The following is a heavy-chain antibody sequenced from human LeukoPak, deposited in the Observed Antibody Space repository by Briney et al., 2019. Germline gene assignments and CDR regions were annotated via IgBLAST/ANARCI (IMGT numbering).Heavy chain of an antibody. J-gene: IGHJ6*03. Sequence: ASVKVSCKASGYSFTSYAMNWVRQAPGQGLEWMGWINTNTGNPTYAQGFTGRFVFSLDTSVSTAYLQISSLKAEDTAVYYCARRARSSIWYSLKYYMDVWGKGTTVTVSS. V-gene: IGHV7-4-1*02. CDR3: ARRARSSIWYSLKYYMDV. CDR2: INTNTGNP. D-gene: IGHD6-13*01. CDR1: GYSFTSYA.